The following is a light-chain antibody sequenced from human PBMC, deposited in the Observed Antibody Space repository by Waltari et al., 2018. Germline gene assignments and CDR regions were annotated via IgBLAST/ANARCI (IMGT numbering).Light chain of an antibody. J-gene: IGLJ3*02. V-gene: IGLV2-14*01. CDR1: SSAVGGYNY. CDR2: EVS. Sequence: QSALTQPASVSGSPGQSITIPCTGTSSAVGGYNYVSWYHKHPGKAPKLMIYEVSNRPSGVSNRFSGSKSGNTASLTISGLQAEDEADYYCSSYTSSSTLVFGGGTKLTVL. CDR3: SSYTSSSTLV.